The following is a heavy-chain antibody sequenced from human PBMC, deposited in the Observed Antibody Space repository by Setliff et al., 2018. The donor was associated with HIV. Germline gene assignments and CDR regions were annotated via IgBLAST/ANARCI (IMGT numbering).Heavy chain of an antibody. V-gene: IGHV4-39*01. J-gene: IGHJ5*02. D-gene: IGHD3-22*01. CDR1: GGSISNSRYY. CDR3: ASRVYYYDSSGYLREEGFDP. CDR2: IYYSGST. Sequence: PSETLSLTCTVSGGSISNSRYYWSWIRQPTGKGLEWIGSIYYSGSTYYNPSLKSRVIISVDTSKNQFSLKLSSVTAADAAVYYCASRVYYYDSSGYLREEGFDPWGQGTLVTVSS.